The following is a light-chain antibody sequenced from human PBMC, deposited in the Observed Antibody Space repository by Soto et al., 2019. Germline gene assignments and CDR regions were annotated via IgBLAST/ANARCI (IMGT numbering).Light chain of an antibody. CDR2: GAS. Sequence: ENVLRQSPGTLSLSPGERATLSCRASQIVSSNYLAWYQQKPGQAPRLLIYGASSRATGIPDRFSGSGSGTDFTLTISRLEPEDFAVYYCQQYGGSRAFGQGTKVDTK. CDR3: QQYGGSRA. J-gene: IGKJ1*01. V-gene: IGKV3-20*01. CDR1: QIVSSNY.